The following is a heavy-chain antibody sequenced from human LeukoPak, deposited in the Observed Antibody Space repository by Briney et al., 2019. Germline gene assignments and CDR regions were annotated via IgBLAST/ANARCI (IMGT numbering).Heavy chain of an antibody. CDR1: GFTFSSYW. J-gene: IGHJ4*02. CDR2: INSDGSST. D-gene: IGHD2-15*01. CDR3: ARDRCSGGSCYANDY. V-gene: IGHV3-74*01. Sequence: GGSLRLSCAASGFTFSSYWMHWVRQAPGKGLVWVSRINSDGSSTSYADSVKGRFTISRDNAKNTLYLQMNSLRAEDTAVHYCARDRCSGGSCYANDYWGQGTLVTVSS.